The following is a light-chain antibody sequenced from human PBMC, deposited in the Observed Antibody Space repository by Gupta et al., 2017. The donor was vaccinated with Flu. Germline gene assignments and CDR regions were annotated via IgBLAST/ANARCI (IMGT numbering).Light chain of an antibody. CDR1: KIGSET. V-gene: IGLV3-21*02. J-gene: IGLJ3*02. CDR2: DDD. Sequence: SFILTQPPSVSVAPGQTASIACGGNKIGSETVHWYQQKPGQAPVLVLYDDDFRPSGIPERFSGSNSGNTATLTIRSVEAGDEADYYCQVWDTASDHWLFGAGTTLTVV. CDR3: QVWDTASDHWL.